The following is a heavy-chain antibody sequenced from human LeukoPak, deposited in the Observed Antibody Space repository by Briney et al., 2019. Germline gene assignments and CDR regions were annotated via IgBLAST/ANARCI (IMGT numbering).Heavy chain of an antibody. CDR3: ASKVGGLRPLDY. J-gene: IGHJ4*02. CDR1: GFTVSSNY. V-gene: IGHV3-53*01. Sequence: GGSLRLSCAASGFTVSSNYMSWVRQAPGKGLEWVSVTYSGGSTYYADSVKGRFTISRDNSKSTLYLQMNSLRAEDTAIYYCASKVGGLRPLDYWGQGTLVTVSS. D-gene: IGHD3-16*01. CDR2: TYSGGST.